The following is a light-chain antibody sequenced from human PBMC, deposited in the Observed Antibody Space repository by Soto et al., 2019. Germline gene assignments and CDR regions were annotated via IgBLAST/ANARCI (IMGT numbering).Light chain of an antibody. J-gene: IGKJ4*01. CDR1: QSVGND. V-gene: IGKV3D-15*01. CDR3: QQYGHSPLT. CDR2: DAS. Sequence: EMAMTQSPATLSVSPGERATLSCRASQSVGNDLAWYQQKPGQAPRLLIYDASTRATGIPARFSCSGAGTDCTRTISRLEPEDVAVDDCQQYGHSPLTFCGGTKVDIK.